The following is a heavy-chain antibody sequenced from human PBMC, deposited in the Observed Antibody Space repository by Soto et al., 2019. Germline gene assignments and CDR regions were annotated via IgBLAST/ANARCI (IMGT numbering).Heavy chain of an antibody. Sequence: QVQLVQSGAEVKKPGSSVKVSCKASGGTFSSYAISWVRQAPGQGLEWMGGIIPIFGTANYAQKFQGRVTITADESTSTAYMELSSLRSDDTAVYYCAQLNNGDTAMVTSQFDYWGQGTLVTVSS. CDR2: IIPIFGTA. CDR3: AQLNNGDTAMVTSQFDY. CDR1: GGTFSSYA. D-gene: IGHD5-18*01. J-gene: IGHJ4*02. V-gene: IGHV1-69*01.